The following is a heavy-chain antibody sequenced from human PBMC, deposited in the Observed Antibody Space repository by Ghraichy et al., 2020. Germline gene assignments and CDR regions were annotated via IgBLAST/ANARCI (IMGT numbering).Heavy chain of an antibody. V-gene: IGHV4-39*02. Sequence: SETLSLTCTVSGGSINTSTYYWLRICQPPGKGLEWIGSIYYSGNPYYNLSLKSRVTISVDTSKDHFSLKLVSVTAADTAVYYCARHGMAAAGKRGYYYYGMDVWGQGTTVTVSS. CDR1: GGSINTSTYY. J-gene: IGHJ6*02. D-gene: IGHD6-13*01. CDR2: IYYSGNP. CDR3: ARHGMAAAGKRGYYYYGMDV.